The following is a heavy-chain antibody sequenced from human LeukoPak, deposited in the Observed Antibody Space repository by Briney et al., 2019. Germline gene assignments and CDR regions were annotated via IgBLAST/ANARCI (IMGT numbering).Heavy chain of an antibody. J-gene: IGHJ4*02. V-gene: IGHV4-39*01. CDR1: GGSISSSTYY. D-gene: IGHD2-8*01. CDR3: ARRSDHAFTNNYS. Sequence: SETLSLTCTVSGGSISSSTYYWGWIRQPPGKGLEWIGGLYYSGSTYYNPSLKSRVTISVDTSKNQFSLKLTSVTAADTAVYYCARRSDHAFTNNYSWGQGTLVTVSS. CDR2: LYYSGST.